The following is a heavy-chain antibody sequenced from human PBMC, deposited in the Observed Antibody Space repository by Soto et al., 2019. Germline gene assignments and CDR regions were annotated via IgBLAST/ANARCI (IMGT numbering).Heavy chain of an antibody. CDR1: GFTFNNYA. D-gene: IGHD5-18*01. Sequence: PGGSLRLSFAASGFTFNNYAMSWVRQAPGKGLEWVSGVSGSGGSTFYADSVKGRFTISRDNSKNTLYLQMNSLRAEDTAVYYCAKDAMDSYGYYDYWGQGTLVTVSS. J-gene: IGHJ4*02. CDR2: VSGSGGST. V-gene: IGHV3-23*01. CDR3: AKDAMDSYGYYDY.